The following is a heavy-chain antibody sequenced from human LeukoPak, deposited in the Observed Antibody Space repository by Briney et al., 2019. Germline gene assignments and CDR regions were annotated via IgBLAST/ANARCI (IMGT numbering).Heavy chain of an antibody. V-gene: IGHV4-59*08. Sequence: NPSETLSLTCTVSGDSMRSYYWSWLRQPPGKGLEWIGYIFYSGSTTYNPSLESRVTISVDTSNNQFSLKLSSVTAADTAVYYCARMGNPSLVTTDYWGQGTLVTVSS. CDR1: GDSMRSYY. CDR2: IFYSGST. J-gene: IGHJ4*02. D-gene: IGHD2-21*02. CDR3: ARMGNPSLVTTDY.